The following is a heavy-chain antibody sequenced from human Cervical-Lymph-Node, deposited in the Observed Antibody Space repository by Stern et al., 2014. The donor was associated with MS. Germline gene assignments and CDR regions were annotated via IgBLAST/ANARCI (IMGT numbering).Heavy chain of an antibody. D-gene: IGHD2-15*01. J-gene: IGHJ3*02. CDR2: ISTYNANT. CDR3: ARGLLGSENAFDI. V-gene: IGHV1-18*01. Sequence: QVQLVQSGAEVKKPSASVKVSCRASGGTVTSCGISWVRLGQGQGLGLMGCISTYNANTNYAQKLQGRVTMTTDTSTSTAYMELRSLRSADTAVYYCARGLLGSENAFDIWGQGTMVTVSS. CDR1: GGTVTSCG.